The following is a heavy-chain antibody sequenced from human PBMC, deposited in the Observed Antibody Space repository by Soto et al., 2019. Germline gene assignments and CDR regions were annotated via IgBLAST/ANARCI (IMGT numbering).Heavy chain of an antibody. V-gene: IGHV3-30-3*01. Sequence: QVQLVESGGGVVQPGRSLRLSCAASGFTFSSYAMHWVRQAPGKGLEWVAVISYDGSNKYYADSVKGRFTISRNKSKNTMYLEMNRLRDGETAVYFWARKKRRRGGGDYWGQGTLVTVSS. CDR1: GFTFSSYA. CDR2: ISYDGSNK. D-gene: IGHD3-10*01. J-gene: IGHJ4*02. CDR3: ARKKRRRGGGDY.